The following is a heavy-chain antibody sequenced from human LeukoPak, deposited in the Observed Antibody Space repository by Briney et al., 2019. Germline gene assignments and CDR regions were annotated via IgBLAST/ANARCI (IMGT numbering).Heavy chain of an antibody. CDR3: ARDFWSGHHNWFVP. D-gene: IGHD3-3*01. J-gene: IGHJ5*02. Sequence: PSETLSLTCAVYGGSFSSYFWTWIRQPPGKGLEWIGEINHSESTNYNPSLKSRLIMSVDTSKNQFSLNLTSMTAADTAVYYCARDFWSGHHNWFVPWGQGTLVTVSS. V-gene: IGHV4-34*01. CDR1: GGSFSSYF. CDR2: INHSEST.